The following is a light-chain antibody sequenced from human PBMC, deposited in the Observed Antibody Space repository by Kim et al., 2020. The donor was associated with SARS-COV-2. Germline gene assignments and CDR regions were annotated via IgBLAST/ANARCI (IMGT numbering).Light chain of an antibody. V-gene: IGKV1-33*01. Sequence: SASVGDRVTFTCQASKDISNYLNWYQQKPGKAPKLLIYDASNLETGVPQRFSGSGSGTDFTFTISSLQPEDIATYYCQQYDNLPYTFGQGTKLEI. CDR1: KDISNY. J-gene: IGKJ2*01. CDR2: DAS. CDR3: QQYDNLPYT.